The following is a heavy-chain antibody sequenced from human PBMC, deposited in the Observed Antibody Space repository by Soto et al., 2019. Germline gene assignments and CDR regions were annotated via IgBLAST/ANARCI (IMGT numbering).Heavy chain of an antibody. J-gene: IGHJ4*02. V-gene: IGHV3-33*01. Sequence: GGSLRLSCAASGFTFSSYGMHWVRQAPGKGLEWVAVIWYDGSNKYYADSVKGRFTISRDNSKNTLYLQMNSLRAEDTAVYYCGRDENGLKVYHASSGYPNFDYWGQGPLVTVSS. CDR3: GRDENGLKVYHASSGYPNFDY. CDR1: GFTFSSYG. CDR2: IWYDGSNK. D-gene: IGHD3-22*01.